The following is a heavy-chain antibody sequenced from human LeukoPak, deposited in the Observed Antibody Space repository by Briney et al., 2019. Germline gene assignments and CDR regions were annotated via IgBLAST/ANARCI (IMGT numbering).Heavy chain of an antibody. CDR3: ARVYCSSTSCYYFDY. Sequence: SETLSLTCAVYGGSFSGYYWSWIRQPPGKGLEWIGYIYYSGSTNYNPSLKSRVTISLDTSKNQFSLKVSSVTAADTAVYYCARVYCSSTSCYYFDYWGQGTLVTVSS. J-gene: IGHJ4*02. D-gene: IGHD2-2*01. V-gene: IGHV4-59*01. CDR1: GGSFSGYY. CDR2: IYYSGST.